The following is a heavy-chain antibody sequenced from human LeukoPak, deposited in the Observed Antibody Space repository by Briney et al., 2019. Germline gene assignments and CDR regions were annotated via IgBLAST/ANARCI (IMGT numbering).Heavy chain of an antibody. CDR2: IFYSGRT. D-gene: IGHD4-17*01. CDR1: GDSITSDSYY. V-gene: IGHV4-39*01. CDR3: ARRGDLYGDFEY. Sequence: KPSETLSLTCTVSGDSITSDSYYWGWIRQPPGKGLEWIGSIFYSGRTDYNPSLKSRVTISVDTSKNQFSLRVSSVTAADTAVYYCARRGDLYGDFEYWGQGALVTVSS. J-gene: IGHJ4*02.